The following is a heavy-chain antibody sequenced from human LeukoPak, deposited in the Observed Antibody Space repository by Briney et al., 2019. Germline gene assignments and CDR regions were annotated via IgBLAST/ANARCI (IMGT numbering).Heavy chain of an antibody. J-gene: IGHJ4*02. Sequence: PGESLKISCEASGYNFSNYWINWVRQKPVKGLEWMGIIYPGDSDTRYGPSFQGHVTISADRSANTAYLQWSRLEASDTAKYFCARKANGMAAPFDSWAQGTLVTVSS. V-gene: IGHV5-51*01. CDR1: GYNFSNYW. CDR3: ARKANGMAAPFDS. CDR2: IYPGDSDT. D-gene: IGHD6-13*01.